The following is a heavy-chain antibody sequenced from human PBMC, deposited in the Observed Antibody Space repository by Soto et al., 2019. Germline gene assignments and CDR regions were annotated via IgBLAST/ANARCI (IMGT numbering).Heavy chain of an antibody. V-gene: IGHV4-34*01. Sequence: KTSETLSLTCAVYGGSFSGYYWSWIRQPPGKGLEWIGEINHSGSTNYNPSLKSRVTISVDTSKNQFSLKLSSVTAADTAVYYCARDKQQPFDPWGQGTLVTVSS. CDR3: ARDKQQPFDP. J-gene: IGHJ5*02. CDR2: INHSGST. CDR1: GGSFSGYY. D-gene: IGHD6-13*01.